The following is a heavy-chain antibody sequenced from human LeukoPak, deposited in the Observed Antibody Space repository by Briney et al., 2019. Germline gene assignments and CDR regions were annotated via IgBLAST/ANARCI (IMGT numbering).Heavy chain of an antibody. V-gene: IGHV4-34*01. CDR1: GGSFSGYY. Sequence: PSETLSLTCAVYGGSFSGYYWSWIRQPPGKGLEWIGEINHSGSTSYNPSLKSRVTISVDTSKNQFSLKLSSVTAADTAVYYCARDPYSSGWNNWFDPWGQGTLVTVSS. CDR2: INHSGST. CDR3: ARDPYSSGWNNWFDP. J-gene: IGHJ5*02. D-gene: IGHD6-19*01.